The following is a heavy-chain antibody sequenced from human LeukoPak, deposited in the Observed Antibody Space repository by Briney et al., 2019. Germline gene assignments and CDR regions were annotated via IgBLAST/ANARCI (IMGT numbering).Heavy chain of an antibody. CDR2: ISSSGSSI. Sequence: GGSLRLSCAASGFTFSSYEMNWVRQAPGKGLEWVSYISSSGSSIYYADSVRGRFNISRDNAKNSLYLQMNSLRAEDTAVYYCAELGITMIGGVWGKGTTVTISS. CDR1: GFTFSSYE. V-gene: IGHV3-48*03. D-gene: IGHD3-10*02. CDR3: AELGITMIGGV. J-gene: IGHJ6*04.